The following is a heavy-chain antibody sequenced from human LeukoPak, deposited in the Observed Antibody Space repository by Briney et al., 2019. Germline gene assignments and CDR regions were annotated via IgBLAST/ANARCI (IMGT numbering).Heavy chain of an antibody. CDR3: ARGDSEVGWYYYGMAV. CDR2: IYPGDSDT. V-gene: IGHV5-51*01. Sequence: GESLMISCKGSGYSFTSFWIGWVRQMPGKGLQWMGIIYPGDSDTRYSPSFQGQVSISADKSISTAYLQWSSLKASDTAMYYCARGDSEVGWYYYGMAVWGQGTTVTVSS. CDR1: GYSFTSFW. D-gene: IGHD2-21*01. J-gene: IGHJ6*02.